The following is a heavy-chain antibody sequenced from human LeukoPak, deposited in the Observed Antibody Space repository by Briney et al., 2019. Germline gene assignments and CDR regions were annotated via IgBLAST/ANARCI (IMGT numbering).Heavy chain of an antibody. Sequence: PGGSLRLSCEASGFTLSTYWMTWVRQVPGKGLEWVANINPDVSAKRYVDSVKGRFTIARDNADNSLSLQMNSLRAEDTAVYYCASWGAGGNSWGQGTLVAVSS. J-gene: IGHJ4*02. CDR2: INPDVSAK. CDR3: ASWGAGGNS. D-gene: IGHD3-16*01. V-gene: IGHV3-7*01. CDR1: GFTLSTYW.